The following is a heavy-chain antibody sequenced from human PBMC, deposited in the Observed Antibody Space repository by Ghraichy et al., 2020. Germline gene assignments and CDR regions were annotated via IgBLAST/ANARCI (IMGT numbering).Heavy chain of an antibody. CDR2: IIPIFGTA. V-gene: IGHV1-69*13. D-gene: IGHD6-6*01. J-gene: IGHJ6*02. CDR1: GGTFSSYA. CDR3: ARDFFSSIASPNYYYGMDV. Sequence: SVKVSCKASGGTFSSYAISWVRQAPGQGLEWMGGIIPIFGTANYAQKFQGRVTITADESTSTAYMELSSLRSEDTAIYYCARDFFSSIASPNYYYGMDVWGQGTTVTVSS.